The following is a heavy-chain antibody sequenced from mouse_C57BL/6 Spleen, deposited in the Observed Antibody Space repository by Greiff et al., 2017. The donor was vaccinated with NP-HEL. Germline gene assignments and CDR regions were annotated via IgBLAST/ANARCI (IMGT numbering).Heavy chain of an antibody. CDR2: IDPENGDT. D-gene: IGHD1-1*01. J-gene: IGHJ2*01. CDR3: TTYNYYGSSYGFDY. Sequence: EVQLQQSGAELVRPGASVKLSCTASGFNIKDDYMHWVKQRPEQGLEWIGWIDPENGDTEYASKFQGKATITADTSSNTAYLQLSSLTSEDTAVYYCTTYNYYGSSYGFDYWGQGNTLTVSS. CDR1: GFNIKDDY. V-gene: IGHV14-4*01.